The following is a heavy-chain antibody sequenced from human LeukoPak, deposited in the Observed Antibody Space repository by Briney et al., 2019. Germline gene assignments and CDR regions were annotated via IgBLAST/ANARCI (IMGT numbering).Heavy chain of an antibody. Sequence: GRSLRLSCAASGFTFSSYGMNWVRQAPGKGLEWVAVISYDGSNKYYADSVKGRFTISRDNSKNTLYLQMNSLRAEDTAVYYCAKGLVVRGYYYYGMDVWGKGATVTVSS. CDR2: ISYDGSNK. CDR3: AKGLVVRGYYYYGMDV. D-gene: IGHD2-2*01. J-gene: IGHJ6*04. CDR1: GFTFSSYG. V-gene: IGHV3-30*18.